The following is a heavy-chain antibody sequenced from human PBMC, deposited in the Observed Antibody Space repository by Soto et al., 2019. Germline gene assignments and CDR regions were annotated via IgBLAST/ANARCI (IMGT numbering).Heavy chain of an antibody. CDR3: ARVRGYDFWSGYYISDLDWFDP. CDR2: ISAYNGNT. V-gene: IGHV1-18*01. Sequence: GASVKVSCKASGYTFTSYGISWVRQAPGQGLEWMGWISAYNGNTNYAQKLQGRVTMTTDTSTSTAYMELRSLRSDDTAVYYCARVRGYDFWSGYYISDLDWFDPWGQGTLVTVS. J-gene: IGHJ5*02. D-gene: IGHD3-3*01. CDR1: GYTFTSYG.